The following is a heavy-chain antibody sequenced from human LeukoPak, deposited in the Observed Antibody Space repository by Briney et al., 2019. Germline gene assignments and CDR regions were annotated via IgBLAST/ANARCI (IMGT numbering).Heavy chain of an antibody. CDR2: INHSGST. V-gene: IGHV4-34*01. Sequence: SETLSLTCAVYGGSFSGYYWSWIRQPPGKGLEWIGEINHSGSTYYNPSLKSRVTISLDTSKNQFSLKLSSVTAADTAVYYCARVTYHYDSSGYYYLQSGAFDIWGQGTMVTVSS. CDR1: GGSFSGYY. D-gene: IGHD3-22*01. CDR3: ARVTYHYDSSGYYYLQSGAFDI. J-gene: IGHJ3*02.